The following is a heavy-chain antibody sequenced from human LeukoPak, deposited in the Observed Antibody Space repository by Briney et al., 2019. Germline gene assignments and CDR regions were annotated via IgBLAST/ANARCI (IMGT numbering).Heavy chain of an antibody. CDR3: ARVSVQRGVNIVVP. CDR1: GFTFSDYY. J-gene: IGHJ5*02. Sequence: GRSLRLSCAASGFTFSDYYISWIRQAPGKGLEWVSYISSSGSTIYYADSVKGRFTISRDNGQNSLYLQMNSLRAEDTAVYYCARVSVQRGVNIVVPWGEGPVVTVSS. D-gene: IGHD2-2*01. V-gene: IGHV3-11*01. CDR2: ISSSGSTI.